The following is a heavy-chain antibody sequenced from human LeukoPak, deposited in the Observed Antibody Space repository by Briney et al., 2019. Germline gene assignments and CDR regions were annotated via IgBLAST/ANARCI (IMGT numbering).Heavy chain of an antibody. V-gene: IGHV4-59*01. D-gene: IGHD4-17*01. J-gene: IGHJ5*02. CDR2: IYYRGST. Sequence: SETLSLTCTVSGGSISSDYWSWIRQPPGKGLEWGGYIYYRGSTNYNPSLKSRVTISVDTSKNQFSLKLSSVTAADAAVYYCARGRSYDYGDNGHNWFDPWGQGTLVTVSS. CDR1: GGSISSDY. CDR3: ARGRSYDYGDNGHNWFDP.